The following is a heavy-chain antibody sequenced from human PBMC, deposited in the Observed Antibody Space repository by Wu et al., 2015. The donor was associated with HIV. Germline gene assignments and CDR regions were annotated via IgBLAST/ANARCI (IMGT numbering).Heavy chain of an antibody. CDR1: VYTFTANY. CDR2: LNPSSGST. D-gene: IGHD3-10*01. V-gene: IGHV1-46*01. J-gene: IGHJ3*02. Sequence: QVQLVQSGAEVKKPGASVKISCKTSVYTFTANYLHWVRQAPGQGLEWMGILNPSSGSTGYAQKFQDRVTITRDTSTTTVYMDLRSLTFDDTAVYYCARVGSKGSGSRRTPMGAYDIWGQGTMVIVSS. CDR3: ARVGSKGSGSRRTPMGAYDI.